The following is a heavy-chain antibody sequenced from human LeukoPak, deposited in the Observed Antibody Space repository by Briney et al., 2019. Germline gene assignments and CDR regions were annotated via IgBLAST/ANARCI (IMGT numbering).Heavy chain of an antibody. D-gene: IGHD3/OR15-3a*01. CDR3: ARHEIDVSLDHAFDI. CDR2: IYYSGST. Sequence: SETLSLTCTVSGGSISSYYWSWIRQPPGKGLEWIGYIYYSGSTNYNPSLKSRVTISVDTSKNQFSLKLSSVTAADTAVYYCARHEIDVSLDHAFDIWGQGTMVTVSS. CDR1: GGSISSYY. V-gene: IGHV4-59*08. J-gene: IGHJ3*02.